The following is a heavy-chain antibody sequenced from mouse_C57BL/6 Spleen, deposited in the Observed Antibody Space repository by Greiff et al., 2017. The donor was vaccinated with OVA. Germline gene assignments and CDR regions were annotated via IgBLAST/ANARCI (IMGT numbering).Heavy chain of an antibody. J-gene: IGHJ2*01. CDR1: GYAFSSSW. Sequence: VKLQESGPELVKPGASVKISCKASGYAFSSSWMNWVKQRPGKGLEWIGRIYPGDGDTNYNGKFKGKATLTADKSSSTAYMQLSSLTSEDSAVYFCARSRDGYDYWGQGTTLTVSS. D-gene: IGHD2-3*01. CDR2: IYPGDGDT. V-gene: IGHV1-82*01. CDR3: ARSRDGYDY.